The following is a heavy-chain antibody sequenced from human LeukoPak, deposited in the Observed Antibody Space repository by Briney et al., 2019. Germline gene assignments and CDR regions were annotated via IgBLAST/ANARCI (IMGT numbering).Heavy chain of an antibody. D-gene: IGHD3-9*01. CDR3: ARDRGLRYFDWLPNWFDP. J-gene: IGHJ5*02. Sequence: PGGSLRLSCAASGFTFRSYSMNWVPQAPGKGLEWVSSIILSSSYIYYAHSVKGRFTISRDNAKNSLYLQMNSLRAEDTAVYYCARDRGLRYFDWLPNWFDPWGQGTLVTVSS. CDR2: IILSSSYI. V-gene: IGHV3-21*01. CDR1: GFTFRSYS.